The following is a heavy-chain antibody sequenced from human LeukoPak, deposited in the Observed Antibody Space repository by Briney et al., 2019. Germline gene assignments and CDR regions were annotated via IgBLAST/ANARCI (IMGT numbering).Heavy chain of an antibody. J-gene: IGHJ4*02. CDR1: GGSISSYY. V-gene: IGHV4-59*01. CDR3: ARSHSVWTSFDY. D-gene: IGHD3/OR15-3a*01. Sequence: PSETLSLTCTVSGGSISSYYWSWIRQPPGKGLEWLGYIYYSGSTNYNPSLKSRVIISVDTSKNQFSLKLSSVTAADTAVYYCARSHSVWTSFDYWGQGTLVTVSS. CDR2: IYYSGST.